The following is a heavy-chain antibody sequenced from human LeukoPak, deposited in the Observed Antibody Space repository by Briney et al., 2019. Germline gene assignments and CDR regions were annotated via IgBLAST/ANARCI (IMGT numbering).Heavy chain of an antibody. J-gene: IGHJ4*02. CDR3: ARGDPTNYYDSSGYYFNDY. D-gene: IGHD3-22*01. V-gene: IGHV1-2*04. CDR1: GYTFTGYY. Sequence: ASVKVSCKASGYTFTGYYMHWVRQAPGQGLEWMGWINPNSGGTNYAQKFQGWVTMTRDTSISTAYMERSRLRSDDTAVYYCARGDPTNYYDSSGYYFNDYWGQGTLVTVSS. CDR2: INPNSGGT.